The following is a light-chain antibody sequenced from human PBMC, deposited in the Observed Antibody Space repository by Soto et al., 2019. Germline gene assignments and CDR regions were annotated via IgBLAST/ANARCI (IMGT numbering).Light chain of an antibody. Sequence: EIGLTQSPGTLSLSPGERATLSCRASQSVSSSYLAWYQQKPGQAPRLLIYGASSRATGIPDRFSGSGSGTDFTLTISRLEPKDFAVYYCQQYGSSPPYTFGQGTKLEIK. CDR1: QSVSSSY. CDR2: GAS. CDR3: QQYGSSPPYT. V-gene: IGKV3-20*01. J-gene: IGKJ2*01.